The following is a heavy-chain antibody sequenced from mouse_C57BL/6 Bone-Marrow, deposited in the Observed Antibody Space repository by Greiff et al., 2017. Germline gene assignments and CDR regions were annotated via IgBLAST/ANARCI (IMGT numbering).Heavy chain of an antibody. Sequence: EVKVVESGGGLVKPGGSLKLSCAASGFTFSDYGMHWVRQAPEKGLEWVAYISSGSSTIYYADTVKGRFTISRDNAKNTLFLQMTSLRSEDTAMYYCARGNCRFDYWGQGTTLTVSS. D-gene: IGHD4-1*01. CDR3: ARGNCRFDY. V-gene: IGHV5-17*01. J-gene: IGHJ2*01. CDR1: GFTFSDYG. CDR2: ISSGSSTI.